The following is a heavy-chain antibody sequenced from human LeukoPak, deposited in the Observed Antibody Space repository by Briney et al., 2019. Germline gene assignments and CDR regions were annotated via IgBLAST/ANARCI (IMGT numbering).Heavy chain of an antibody. CDR3: ARHRVLQYGSGSYTYFDY. CDR1: GYSFNTYW. V-gene: IGHV5-51*01. J-gene: IGHJ4*02. CDR2: IYPVDSDT. D-gene: IGHD3-10*01. Sequence: GESLKISCKGSGYSFNTYWIGWVRQMPGKGLEWMGIIYPVDSDTKYSPSFQGQVTISADKSISTAYLQWSSLKASDTAMYYCARHRVLQYGSGSYTYFDYWGQGTLVTVSS.